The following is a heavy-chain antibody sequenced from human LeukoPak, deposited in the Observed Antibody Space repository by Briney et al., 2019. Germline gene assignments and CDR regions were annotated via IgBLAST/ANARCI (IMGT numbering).Heavy chain of an antibody. V-gene: IGHV3-23*01. J-gene: IGHJ4*02. CDR1: GFTFSSYV. CDR2: VSGSGGST. D-gene: IGHD5-18*01. CDR3: AKGAGYSYDYYFDY. Sequence: PAGSLRLSCAASGFTFSSYVMSWIRQAPGKGLEWISAVSGSGGSTYYADPVKGRSTSPRDNSKNTLYLQMNRLRAENTAVYYCAKGAGYSYDYYFDYWGQGTLVTVSS.